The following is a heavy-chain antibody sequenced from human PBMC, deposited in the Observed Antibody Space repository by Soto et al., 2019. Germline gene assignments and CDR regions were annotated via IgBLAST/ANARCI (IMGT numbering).Heavy chain of an antibody. D-gene: IGHD4-17*01. V-gene: IGHV4-4*02. Sequence: PSETLSLTCAVSGGSISSSNLWSCVRQPPGKGLEWIGEIYHSGSTNYNPSLKSRVTISVDKSKNQFSLKLSSVTAADTAVYYCARMNYGDYDYYYYGMDVWGQGTTVTVYS. J-gene: IGHJ6*02. CDR1: GGSISSSNL. CDR3: ARMNYGDYDYYYYGMDV. CDR2: IYHSGST.